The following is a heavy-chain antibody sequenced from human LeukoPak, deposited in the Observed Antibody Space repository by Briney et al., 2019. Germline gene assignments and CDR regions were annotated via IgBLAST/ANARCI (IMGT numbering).Heavy chain of an antibody. D-gene: IGHD7-27*01. CDR3: AKDYRWGFDY. V-gene: IGHV3-30*02. J-gene: IGHJ4*02. CDR2: IRSQASKT. CDR1: GFTFSTYN. Sequence: PGGSLRLSCVASGFTFSTYNMYWVRQAPGKGLEWVAFIRSQASKTYYEDSVRGRFTISRDNSKSTLYLQMNSLRVEDSALEYCAKDYRWGFDYWGQGTLITVSS.